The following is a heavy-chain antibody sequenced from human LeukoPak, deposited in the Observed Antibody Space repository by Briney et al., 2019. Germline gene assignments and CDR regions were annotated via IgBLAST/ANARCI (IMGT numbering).Heavy chain of an antibody. D-gene: IGHD3-22*01. CDR2: ISGSGGST. J-gene: IGHJ3*02. CDR3: AKGGWLLKEDAFDI. Sequence: GRSLRLSCAASGSTLSSYAMSWVCQAPGKWLDRVSAISGSGGSTYYADSVKGRFTISRDNSKNTLYLQMNSLRAEDTAVYYCAKGGWLLKEDAFDIWGQGTMVTVSS. CDR1: GSTLSSYA. V-gene: IGHV3-23*01.